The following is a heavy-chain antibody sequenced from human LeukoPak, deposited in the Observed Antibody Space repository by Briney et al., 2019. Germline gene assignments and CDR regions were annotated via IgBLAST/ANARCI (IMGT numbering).Heavy chain of an antibody. J-gene: IGHJ3*02. CDR1: GGTFSSYA. Sequence: SVKVSCKASGGTFSSYAISWVRQAPGQGLEWMGGIIPIFGTANYAQKFQGRVTITADESTSTAYMELSSLRSEDTAVYYCARDRAPVRYFDHDDAFDIWGQGTMVTVSS. D-gene: IGHD3-9*01. CDR2: IIPIFGTA. V-gene: IGHV1-69*13. CDR3: ARDRAPVRYFDHDDAFDI.